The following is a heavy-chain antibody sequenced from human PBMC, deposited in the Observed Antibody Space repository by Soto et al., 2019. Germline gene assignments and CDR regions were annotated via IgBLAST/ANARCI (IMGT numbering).Heavy chain of an antibody. D-gene: IGHD2-15*01. Sequence: PGGSLRLSCAASGFTFSSYEMNWVRQAPGKGLEWVSYISSSGSTIYYADSVKGRFTISRDNAKNSLYLQMNSLRAEDTAVYYCARDPHCSGGSCYYADSFQHWGQGTLVTVSS. J-gene: IGHJ1*01. CDR2: ISSSGSTI. V-gene: IGHV3-48*03. CDR1: GFTFSSYE. CDR3: ARDPHCSGGSCYYADSFQH.